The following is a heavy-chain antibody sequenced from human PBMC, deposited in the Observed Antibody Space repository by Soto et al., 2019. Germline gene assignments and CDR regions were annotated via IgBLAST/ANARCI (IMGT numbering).Heavy chain of an antibody. CDR2: VSGGGTNT. CDR3: ARSSSGWYAWDY. D-gene: IGHD6-19*01. Sequence: EVQLLESGGGLVQPGGSLRLSCVASGFTFSNYATSWVRQAPGKGLEWVSAVSGGGTNTYYADSVKDRFSISRDNSKNTLYLQINSPRAEDTAVHYCARSSSGWYAWDYWGQGTLVTVSS. J-gene: IGHJ4*02. CDR1: GFTFSNYA. V-gene: IGHV3-23*01.